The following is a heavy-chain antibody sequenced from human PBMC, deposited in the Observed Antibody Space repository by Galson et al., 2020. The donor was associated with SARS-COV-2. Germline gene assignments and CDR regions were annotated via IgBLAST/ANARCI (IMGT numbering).Heavy chain of an antibody. CDR2: ISGSGGST. D-gene: IGHD3-9*01. CDR3: ARVRYFDWPYDAFDI. V-gene: IGHV3-23*01. J-gene: IGHJ3*02. CDR1: GFTFSSYA. Sequence: GESLKISCAASGFTFSSYAMSWVRQAPGKGLEWVSAISGSGGSTYYADSVKGRFTISRDNSKNTLYLQMNSLRAEDTAVYYCARVRYFDWPYDAFDIWGQGTMVTVSS.